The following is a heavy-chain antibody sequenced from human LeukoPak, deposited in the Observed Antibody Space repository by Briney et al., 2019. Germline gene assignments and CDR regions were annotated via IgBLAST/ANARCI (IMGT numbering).Heavy chain of an antibody. Sequence: GASVKVSCKASGYTFTSYYMHWVRQAPGQGLEWMGIINPSGGSTSYAQKFQGRVTMTRDTSTSTVYMELSSLRSEDTAVYYCAGRSSSWYGMFVWGQGTLVTVSS. CDR2: INPSGGST. CDR1: GYTFTSYY. V-gene: IGHV1-46*01. CDR3: AGRSSSWYGMFV. D-gene: IGHD6-13*01. J-gene: IGHJ4*02.